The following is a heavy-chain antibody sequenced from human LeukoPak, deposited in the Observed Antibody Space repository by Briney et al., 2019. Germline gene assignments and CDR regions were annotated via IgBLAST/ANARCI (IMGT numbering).Heavy chain of an antibody. J-gene: IGHJ4*02. CDR2: INPNSGGT. D-gene: IGHD6-13*01. CDR3: AREATRRAAAANY. Sequence: ASVKVSCKASGYTFTGYYMHWVRQAPGQGLEWMGWINPNSGGTNYAQKFQGRVAMTRDTSISTAYMELSRLRSDDTAVYYCAREATRRAAAANYWGQGTLVTVSS. CDR1: GYTFTGYY. V-gene: IGHV1-2*02.